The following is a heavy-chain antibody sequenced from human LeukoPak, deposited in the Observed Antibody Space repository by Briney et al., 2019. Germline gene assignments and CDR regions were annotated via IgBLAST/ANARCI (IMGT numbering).Heavy chain of an antibody. CDR3: AKDGLMRFFDY. Sequence: GRSLRLSCAASGFIFSSYDMYWVRQAPGKGLEWVAAISNDGNNKQYADSVKGRFTISRDNSKNTLYLQMNSLRADDTAVYHCAKDGLMRFFDYWGQGTLVTVSS. V-gene: IGHV3-30*18. D-gene: IGHD2-8*01. CDR2: ISNDGNNK. J-gene: IGHJ4*02. CDR1: GFIFSSYD.